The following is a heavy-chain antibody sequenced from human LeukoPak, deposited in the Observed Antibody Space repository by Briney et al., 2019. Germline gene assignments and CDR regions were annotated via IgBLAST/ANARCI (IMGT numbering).Heavy chain of an antibody. J-gene: IGHJ4*02. CDR1: GFTFSSYS. D-gene: IGHD1-26*01. CDR3: ARVKLVGAPYFDY. Sequence: GGSLRLSCAASGFTFSSYSMNWVRQAPGKGPEWVSYISSSSGTIYYADSVKGRFTISRDNAKNSLYLQMNSLRAEDTAVYYCARVKLVGAPYFDYWGQGTLVTVSS. CDR2: ISSSSGTI. V-gene: IGHV3-48*01.